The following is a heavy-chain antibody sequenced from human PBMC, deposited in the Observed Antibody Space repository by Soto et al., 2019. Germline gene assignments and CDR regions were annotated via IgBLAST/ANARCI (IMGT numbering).Heavy chain of an antibody. CDR2: IYYSGST. CDR1: GGSISSGDYC. D-gene: IGHD2-8*01. V-gene: IGHV4-30-4*01. CDR3: ARVRVGCTNGVCYSGFDP. Sequence: SETLSLTCTVSGGSISSGDYCWSWIRKPPGKGLEWIGYIYYSGSTYYNPSLKSRVTISVDTSKNQFSLKLSSVTAADTAVYYCARVRVGCTNGVCYSGFDPWGQGTLVTVSS. J-gene: IGHJ5*02.